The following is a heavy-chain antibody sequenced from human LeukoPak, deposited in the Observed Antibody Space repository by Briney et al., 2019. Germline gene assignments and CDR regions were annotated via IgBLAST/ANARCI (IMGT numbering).Heavy chain of an antibody. Sequence: GGSLRLSCAASGFTFSDSAMTWVRQAPGKGLEWVSLISFSGGSTYYADSVKGRFTISRDNSQDTLYLQIHSLRAEDTAVYYCARAWDTTVVTLRLYYWGQGTLVTVSS. V-gene: IGHV3-23*01. CDR1: GFTFSDSA. J-gene: IGHJ4*02. D-gene: IGHD5-18*01. CDR2: ISFSGGST. CDR3: ARAWDTTVVTLRLYY.